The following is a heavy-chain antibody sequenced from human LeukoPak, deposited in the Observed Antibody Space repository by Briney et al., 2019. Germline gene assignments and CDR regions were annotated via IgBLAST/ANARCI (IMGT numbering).Heavy chain of an antibody. V-gene: IGHV3-30*18. J-gene: IGHJ3*02. CDR3: AKDVGYYYDSSGSAAFDI. Sequence: GGSLRLYCAASGFTFSSCGMHWVRQAPGKGLEWGAAISYDGSNKYYADSVKGRFTISRDNSKNTLYLQMNSLRAEDTAVYYCAKDVGYYYDSSGSAAFDIWGQGTMVIVSS. CDR1: GFTFSSCG. D-gene: IGHD3-22*01. CDR2: ISYDGSNK.